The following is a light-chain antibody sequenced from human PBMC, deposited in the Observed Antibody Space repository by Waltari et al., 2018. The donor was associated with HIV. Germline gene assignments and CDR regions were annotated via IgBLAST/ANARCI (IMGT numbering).Light chain of an antibody. CDR2: DVT. Sequence: QSALTQPRSVSGSPGQSVTISCSGARSGVHYNTPVSWYQHHPGKAPKLIIYDVTKGPSGVPDRFSGSKSGNTASLTISGLQAEDEADYYCFSYGGSLHVFGTGTEVTVL. V-gene: IGLV2-11*01. CDR1: RSGVHYNTP. J-gene: IGLJ1*01. CDR3: FSYGGSLHV.